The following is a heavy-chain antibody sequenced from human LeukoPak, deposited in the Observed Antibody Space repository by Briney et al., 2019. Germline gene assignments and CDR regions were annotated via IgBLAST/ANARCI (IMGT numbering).Heavy chain of an antibody. CDR2: ISGSGGST. CDR1: GFTFSSYA. J-gene: IGHJ4*02. V-gene: IGHV3-23*01. D-gene: IGHD1-14*01. CDR3: ARGYGRGFDY. Sequence: GGSLRLSCAASGFTFSSYAMSWVRQAPGKGLEWVSGISGSGGSTYYADSVKGRFTISRDNSKNTLYLQMNSLRAEDTAVYYCARGYGRGFDYWGQGTLVTVSS.